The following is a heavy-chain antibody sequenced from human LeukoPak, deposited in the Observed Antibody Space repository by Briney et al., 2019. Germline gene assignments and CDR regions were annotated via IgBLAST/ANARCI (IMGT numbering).Heavy chain of an antibody. CDR2: VSYTRVAI. D-gene: IGHD5-18*01. Sequence: GGSLRLSCAASGFTFSTFALSWVRQAPGKGLEWVSGVSYTRVAIYYADSVKGRFTISRDDSENILYLQMNGLRAEDTAVYFCAKAFREFGTSSSYSSFDSWGQGTMVTVSS. V-gene: IGHV3-23*01. J-gene: IGHJ3*01. CDR3: AKAFREFGTSSSYSSFDS. CDR1: GFTFSTFA.